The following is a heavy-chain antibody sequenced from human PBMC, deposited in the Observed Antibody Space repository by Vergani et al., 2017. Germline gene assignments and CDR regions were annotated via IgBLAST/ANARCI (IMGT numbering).Heavy chain of an antibody. J-gene: IGHJ4*02. CDR1: GVTFSSYA. CDR2: ISGSGGST. Sequence: VQLVQSGGGLVQPGGSLRLSCAASGVTFSSYAMSWVRQAPGKGLEWVSAISGSGGSTYYADSVMRLFTITRDNAKNSLARQMNSLRDEDTAVYYCARDPPGRLPHFDYWGQGTLVTVSS. V-gene: IGHV3-23*04. CDR3: ARDPPGRLPHFDY. D-gene: IGHD2-21*01.